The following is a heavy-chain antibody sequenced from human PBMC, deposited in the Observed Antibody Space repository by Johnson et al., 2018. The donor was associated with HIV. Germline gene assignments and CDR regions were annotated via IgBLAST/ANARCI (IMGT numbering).Heavy chain of an antibody. CDR3: AKDQCNSIWPFDAFDI. Sequence: VQLVESGGGLVQPGGSLRLSCAASGFTFRNYWMTWVRQAPGKGLEWVANIKKDGSETYYVESVKGRFTISRDNAKNSQYLQMNSLRVEDTDFYYCAKDQCNSIWPFDAFDIWGQGTMVSVSS. CDR2: IKKDGSET. J-gene: IGHJ3*02. V-gene: IGHV3-7*01. CDR1: GFTFRNYW. D-gene: IGHD6-13*01.